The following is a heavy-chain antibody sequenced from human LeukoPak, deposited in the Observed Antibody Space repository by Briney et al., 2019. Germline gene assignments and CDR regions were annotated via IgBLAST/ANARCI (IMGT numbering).Heavy chain of an antibody. CDR2: IYTTGGT. CDR3: ERCFYYYDTSGRGFYFDY. D-gene: IGHD3-22*01. J-gene: IGHJ4*02. V-gene: IGHV4-4*07. CDR1: GGSISSYY. Sequence: SETLSLTCTVSGGSISSYYWSWIRQPAGKGLEWIGRIYTTGGTVYNPSLKSRVTMSVDTSKNQFSLKLSSVTAADTAVYYCERCFYYYDTSGRGFYFDYWGQGTLVTVSS.